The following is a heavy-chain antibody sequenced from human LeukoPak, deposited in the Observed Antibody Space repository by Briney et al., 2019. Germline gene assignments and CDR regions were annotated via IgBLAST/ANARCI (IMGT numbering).Heavy chain of an antibody. CDR2: IYSGGST. Sequence: GGSLRLSCAASGFTVSSNYMSWVRQAPGKGLEWVSVIYSGGSTYYADSVKGRFTISRDNSKNTVYMQMSSLRVDDTAVYYCAKAASSSWPSYYYGMDVWGQGTTVTVSS. V-gene: IGHV3-53*01. CDR1: GFTVSSNY. J-gene: IGHJ6*02. D-gene: IGHD6-13*01. CDR3: AKAASSSWPSYYYGMDV.